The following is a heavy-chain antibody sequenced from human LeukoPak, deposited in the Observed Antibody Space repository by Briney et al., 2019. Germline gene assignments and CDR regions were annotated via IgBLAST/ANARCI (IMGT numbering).Heavy chain of an antibody. CDR1: GFTFSNYA. V-gene: IGHV3-23*01. CDR2: ISGSGGTT. D-gene: IGHD2-15*01. CDR3: AKGGCSGGSCFEDY. J-gene: IGHJ4*02. Sequence: PGGSLRLSCAACGFTFSNYAMNWVRQTPGKGPEWVSAISGSGGTTYYADSVKGRFTISRDNSKNTLYLQMNGLRAEDTALYYCAKGGCSGGSCFEDYWGQGTLVTVSA.